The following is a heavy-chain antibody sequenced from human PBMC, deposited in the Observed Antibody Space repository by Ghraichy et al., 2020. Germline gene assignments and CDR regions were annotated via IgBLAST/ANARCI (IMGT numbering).Heavy chain of an antibody. CDR2: INPNSGGT. CDR1: GYTFTGYY. Sequence: ASVKVSCKASGYTFTGYYMHWVRQAPGQGLEWMGRINPNSGGTNYAQKFQGRVTMTRDTSISTAYMELSRLRSDDTAVYYCARARDRITIFGVVTSPNDYWGQGTLVTVSS. D-gene: IGHD3-3*01. J-gene: IGHJ4*02. V-gene: IGHV1-2*06. CDR3: ARARDRITIFGVVTSPNDY.